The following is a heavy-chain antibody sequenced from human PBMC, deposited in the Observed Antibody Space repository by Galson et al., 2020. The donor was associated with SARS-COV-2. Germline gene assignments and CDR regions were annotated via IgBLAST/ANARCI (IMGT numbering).Heavy chain of an antibody. CDR3: ATTDASMVTGYDYYYGMDV. V-gene: IGHV1-24*01. Sequence: SVKVSCKVSGYTLTELSMHWVRQAPGKGLEWMGGFDPEDAETIYAQKFQGRVTMTEDTSTDTAYMELSSLRSEDTAVYYCATTDASMVTGYDYYYGMDVWGQGTTVTVSS. D-gene: IGHD5-18*01. CDR1: GYTLTELS. J-gene: IGHJ6*02. CDR2: FDPEDAET.